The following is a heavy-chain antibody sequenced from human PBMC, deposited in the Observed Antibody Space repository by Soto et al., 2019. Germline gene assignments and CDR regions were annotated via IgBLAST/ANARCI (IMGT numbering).Heavy chain of an antibody. CDR2: IYSGGRT. Sequence: EVQLVESGGGLIQPGGSLRLSCAASGFTVSSNYRSWVRQAPGKGPERVSIIYSGGRTYYADSVKGRFTISRDNSKNTLYLQMNSLRAEDTAVYYCASPTGDPRGGTYYFDYWGQGTLVTVSS. D-gene: IGHD7-27*01. J-gene: IGHJ4*02. V-gene: IGHV3-53*01. CDR1: GFTVSSNY. CDR3: ASPTGDPRGGTYYFDY.